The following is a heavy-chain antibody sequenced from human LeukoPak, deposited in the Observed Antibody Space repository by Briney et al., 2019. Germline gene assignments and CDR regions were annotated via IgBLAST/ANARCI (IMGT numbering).Heavy chain of an antibody. CDR1: GFTFSDYY. V-gene: IGHV3-11*06. CDR3: ARVRGSGSYPYYFDY. Sequence: GGSLTLSCTASGFTFSDYYMSWIRQAPGKGLEWVSYISSSSSYTNYADSVKGRFTISRDNAKNSLYPQMNSLRAEGTAVYYCARVRGSGSYPYYFDYWGQGTLVTVSS. CDR2: ISSSSSYT. J-gene: IGHJ4*02. D-gene: IGHD3-10*01.